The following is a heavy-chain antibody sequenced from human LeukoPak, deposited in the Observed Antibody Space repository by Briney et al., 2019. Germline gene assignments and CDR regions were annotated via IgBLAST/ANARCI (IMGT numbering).Heavy chain of an antibody. CDR1: RYAFTCYN. Sequence: ASVKVTFNASRYAFTCYNINWVRQATGQGLEWMGWMNPNSGNTGYAQKFQGRVTMTRNTSIGTAYMELSSLRSEDTAVYYCARDGYYYDSRGYPVGAIDIWGQGTMVTVSS. D-gene: IGHD3-22*01. CDR2: MNPNSGNT. CDR3: ARDGYYYDSRGYPVGAIDI. J-gene: IGHJ3*02. V-gene: IGHV1-8*01.